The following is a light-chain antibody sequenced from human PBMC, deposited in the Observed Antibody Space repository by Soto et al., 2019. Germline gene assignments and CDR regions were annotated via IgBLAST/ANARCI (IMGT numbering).Light chain of an antibody. CDR2: DAS. CDR3: QQCYSPPYT. J-gene: IGKJ2*01. V-gene: IGKV1-39*01. Sequence: DIQMTQSPSSLSASVGDRVTITCRASQRINTYLNWYHQKPGKAPKLLIYDASSLQSGVPSRFSGSGSETDFTLTISSLQPEDFATYYCQQCYSPPYTFGQGTTVEIK. CDR1: QRINTY.